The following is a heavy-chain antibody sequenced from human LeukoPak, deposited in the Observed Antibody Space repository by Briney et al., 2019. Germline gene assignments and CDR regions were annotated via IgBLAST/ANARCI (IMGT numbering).Heavy chain of an antibody. D-gene: IGHD2-2*02. CDR1: GYSFTDYY. Sequence: ASVKVSCKASGYSFTDYYMHWVRQAPGQGLEWMGWINPNSGGTNYAQKFQGRVTMTRDTSISTAYMDLSRLRSDDTAVYYCAREGDIVVVPAAIWNYWGQGTLVTVSS. J-gene: IGHJ4*02. CDR2: INPNSGGT. V-gene: IGHV1-2*02. CDR3: AREGDIVVVPAAIWNY.